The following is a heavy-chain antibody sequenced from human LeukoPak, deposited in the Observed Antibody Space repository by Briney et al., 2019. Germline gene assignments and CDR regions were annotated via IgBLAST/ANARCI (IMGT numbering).Heavy chain of an antibody. J-gene: IGHJ4*02. CDR1: GGSISSYY. V-gene: IGHV4-59*01. Sequence: SETLSLTCTVSGGSISSYYWSWIRQPPGKGLEWIGYIYYSGSTNYNPSLKSRVTISVDTSKNQFSLKLSSVTAADTAVYYCARAPPPYSSSRYFSFDYWGQGTLVTVSS. D-gene: IGHD6-13*01. CDR3: ARAPPPYSSSRYFSFDY. CDR2: IYYSGST.